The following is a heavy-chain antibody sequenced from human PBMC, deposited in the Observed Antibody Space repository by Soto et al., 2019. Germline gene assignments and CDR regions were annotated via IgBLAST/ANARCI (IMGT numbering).Heavy chain of an antibody. CDR2: IWSDGSYD. D-gene: IGHD3-10*01. V-gene: IGHV3-33*01. J-gene: IGHJ4*02. CDR1: GFIFSNYA. Sequence: QVQLVESGGGVVQPGRSLRLSCATSGFIFSNYAMHWVRQAPGQGLEWVALIWSDGSYDNYAESVKGRFTISRDNSKNTLYVQMSSLRVEDTAVYFCARGTGPGSFLIDYWGQGTLVTVSS. CDR3: ARGTGPGSFLIDY.